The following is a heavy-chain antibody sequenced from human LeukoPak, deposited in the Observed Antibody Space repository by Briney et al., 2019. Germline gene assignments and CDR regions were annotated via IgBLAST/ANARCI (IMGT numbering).Heavy chain of an antibody. Sequence: SETLSLTCAVYGGSFSGYYWSWIRQPPGKGLEWIGEINHSGSTNYNPSLKSRVTISVDTSKNQFSLKLSSVTAADTAVYYCATTRYCSSTSCQLFNYWGQGTLVTVSS. CDR2: INHSGST. V-gene: IGHV4-34*01. CDR1: GGSFSGYY. D-gene: IGHD2-2*01. J-gene: IGHJ4*02. CDR3: ATTRYCSSTSCQLFNY.